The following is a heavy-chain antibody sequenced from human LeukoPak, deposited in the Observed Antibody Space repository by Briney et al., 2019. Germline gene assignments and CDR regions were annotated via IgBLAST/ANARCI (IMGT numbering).Heavy chain of an antibody. J-gene: IGHJ4*02. CDR3: ARAVYYDSSGYHGPLDY. V-gene: IGHV4-39*07. Sequence: SETLSLTCTVSGGSISSSSYYWGWIRQPPGKGLEFIGSIYYSGSTYYNPSLKSRVTISVDTSKNQFSLKLSSVSAADTGVYYCARAVYYDSSGYHGPLDYWGQGTLVTVSS. CDR2: IYYSGST. CDR1: GGSISSSSYY. D-gene: IGHD3-22*01.